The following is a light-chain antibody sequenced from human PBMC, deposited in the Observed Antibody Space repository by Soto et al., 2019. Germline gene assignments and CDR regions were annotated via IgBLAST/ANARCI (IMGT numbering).Light chain of an antibody. J-gene: IGKJ5*01. CDR2: DAS. Sequence: EIVLTQSPGTLSLSPGERATLSCRASQRISNSYLAWYQQKPGQAPRLLLYDASSRATGIPDRVSGSGSGTDFTLTISRLEPEDFAVYYCQQDYNLPFTFGQGTRLEIK. CDR3: QQDYNLPFT. V-gene: IGKV3-20*01. CDR1: QRISNSY.